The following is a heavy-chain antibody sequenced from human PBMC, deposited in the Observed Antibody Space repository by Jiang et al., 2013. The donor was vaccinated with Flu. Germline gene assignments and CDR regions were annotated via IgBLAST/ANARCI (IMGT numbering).Heavy chain of an antibody. Sequence: GAEVKKPGQSLKISCKGSGYIFTNYWLGWVRQMPGKGLEWMGIIYPRDSDTRYSPSFQGQVTMSADKSISTAYLQWSSLKASDTAMYYCARLGQDDTSNYFHGMDVWGQGTTVTVSS. CDR2: IYPRDSDT. CDR1: GYIFTNYW. D-gene: IGHD3/OR15-3a*01. CDR3: ARLGQDDTSNYFHGMDV. V-gene: IGHV5-51*01. J-gene: IGHJ6*02.